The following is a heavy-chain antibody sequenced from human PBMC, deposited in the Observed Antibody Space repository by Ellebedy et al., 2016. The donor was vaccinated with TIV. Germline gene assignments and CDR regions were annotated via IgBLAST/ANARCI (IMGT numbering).Heavy chain of an antibody. CDR3: ARDFYDSRESNYDY. J-gene: IGHJ4*02. V-gene: IGHV3-7*01. D-gene: IGHD3-22*01. Sequence: GGSLRLSXAASGFTFSSYWMSWVRQAPGKGLEWVANIKQDGSEKYYVDSVKGRFTISRDNAKNSLYLQMNSLRAEDTAVYYCARDFYDSRESNYDYWGQGTLVTVSS. CDR1: GFTFSSYW. CDR2: IKQDGSEK.